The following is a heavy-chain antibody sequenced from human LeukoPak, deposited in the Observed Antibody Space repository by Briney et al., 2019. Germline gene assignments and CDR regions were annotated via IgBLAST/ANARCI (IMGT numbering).Heavy chain of an antibody. D-gene: IGHD5-18*01. J-gene: IGHJ4*02. Sequence: TGGSPRLSCAASGFIFSDFYMSWLRQTPGKGLEWVSHISNSGTIMDYADSVKGRFTISRDNAKDTLYLEMSSLGVDDTAVYYCAKGHTYGMIWGQGTPVTVSS. CDR2: ISNSGTIM. CDR1: GFIFSDFY. CDR3: AKGHTYGMI. V-gene: IGHV3-11*01.